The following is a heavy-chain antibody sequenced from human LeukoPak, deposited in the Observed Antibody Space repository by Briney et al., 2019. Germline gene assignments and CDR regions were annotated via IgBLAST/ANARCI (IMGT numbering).Heavy chain of an antibody. V-gene: IGHV1-46*01. Sequence: ASVKVSCKASGYTFTSYYTHWVRQAPGQGLEWMGIINPSGGSTSYAQKFQGRVTMTRDTSTSTVYMELSSLRSEDTAVYYCASPVDTAMALDYWGQGTLVTVSS. CDR3: ASPVDTAMALDY. J-gene: IGHJ4*02. D-gene: IGHD5-18*01. CDR2: INPSGGST. CDR1: GYTFTSYY.